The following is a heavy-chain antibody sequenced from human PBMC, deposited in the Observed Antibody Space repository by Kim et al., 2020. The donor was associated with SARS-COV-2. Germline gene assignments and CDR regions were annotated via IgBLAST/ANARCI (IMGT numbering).Heavy chain of an antibody. CDR3: ARDNYYGSGSNWFDA. J-gene: IGHJ5*02. D-gene: IGHD3-10*01. Sequence: SETLSLTCTVSGGSISGYYWSWIRQPPKKGLEWIGYIYYSGDTKYNPSPKSRLTMSVDTSKNQLSLKLNSVTAADTAVYYCARDNYYGSGSNWFDAWGQG. V-gene: IGHV4-59*13. CDR2: IYYSGDT. CDR1: GGSISGYY.